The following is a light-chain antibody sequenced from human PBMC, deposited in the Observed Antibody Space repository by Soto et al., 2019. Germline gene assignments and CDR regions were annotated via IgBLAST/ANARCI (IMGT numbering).Light chain of an antibody. CDR1: QYISRW. Sequence: DIQMTQSPSTLSASVGERVTITCGASQYISRWVAWYQQKPGKAPKVLIQQASRSENGVPSRFRGDGSGTEFTLTITGLQADDVGTYYCQQYYSHYTCGQGTKLEIK. CDR3: QQYYSHYT. V-gene: IGKV1-5*03. J-gene: IGKJ2*01. CDR2: QAS.